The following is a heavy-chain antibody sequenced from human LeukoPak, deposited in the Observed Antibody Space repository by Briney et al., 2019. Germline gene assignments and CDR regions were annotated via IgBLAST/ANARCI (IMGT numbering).Heavy chain of an antibody. Sequence: PSETLSLTCTVSGGSISSGGYYWSWIRQHPGKGLEWIGYIYYSGSTYYNPSLKSRVTISVDTSKNQFSLKLSSVTAADTAVYYCARVGQPTGLRHWSPHGAFDIWGQGTMVTVSS. D-gene: IGHD1-14*01. J-gene: IGHJ3*02. CDR3: ARVGQPTGLRHWSPHGAFDI. CDR1: GGSISSGGYY. V-gene: IGHV4-31*03. CDR2: IYYSGST.